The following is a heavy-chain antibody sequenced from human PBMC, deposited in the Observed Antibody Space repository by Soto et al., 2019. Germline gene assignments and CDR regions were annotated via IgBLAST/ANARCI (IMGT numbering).Heavy chain of an antibody. J-gene: IGHJ6*02. CDR2: IYHSGST. CDR3: ARDREYCGSTSCYRYYGMDV. Sequence: SETLSLTCAVSGGSISSSNWWSWVRQPPGKGLEWIGEIYHSGSTNYNPSLKSRVTISVDKSKNQFSLKLSSVTAADTAVYYCARDREYCGSTSCYRYYGMDVWGQGTTVTVSS. V-gene: IGHV4-4*02. CDR1: GGSISSSNW. D-gene: IGHD2-2*01.